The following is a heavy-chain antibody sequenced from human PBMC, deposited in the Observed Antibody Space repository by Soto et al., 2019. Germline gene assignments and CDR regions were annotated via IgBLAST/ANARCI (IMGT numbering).Heavy chain of an antibody. D-gene: IGHD5-12*01. Sequence: QVQLVQSGAEVKKPGSSVKVSCKASGGTFSSYTISWVRQAPGQGLEWMGRIIPILGIANYAQKFQGRVTITADKSTCTAYMELSSLRSEDTAVYYCARAGIVATYYFDYWGQGTLVTVSS. J-gene: IGHJ4*02. CDR3: ARAGIVATYYFDY. CDR1: GGTFSSYT. CDR2: IIPILGIA. V-gene: IGHV1-69*02.